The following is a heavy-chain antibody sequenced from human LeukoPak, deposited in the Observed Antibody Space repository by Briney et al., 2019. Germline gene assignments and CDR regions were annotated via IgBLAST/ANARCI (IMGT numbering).Heavy chain of an antibody. V-gene: IGHV1-69*13. CDR2: IIPIFGTA. CDR1: GGTFSSYA. J-gene: IGHJ4*02. D-gene: IGHD4/OR15-4a*01. Sequence: ASVKVSCKASGGTFSSYAISRVRQAPGQGLEWMGGIIPIFGTANYAQKFQGRVTITADESTSTAYMELSSLRSEDTAVYYCARLGGLSRDYVSPYYFDYWGQGTLVTVSS. CDR3: ARLGGLSRDYVSPYYFDY.